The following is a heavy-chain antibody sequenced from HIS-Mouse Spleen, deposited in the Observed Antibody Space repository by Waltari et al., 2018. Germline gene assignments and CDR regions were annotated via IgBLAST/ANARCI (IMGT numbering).Heavy chain of an antibody. CDR1: GGSISSYS. CDR3: ARDFHDFWSGYYGGDKKHDAFDI. D-gene: IGHD3-3*01. CDR2: IYTSGST. V-gene: IGHV4-4*07. Sequence: QVQLQESGPGLVKPSETLSLTCTVPGGSISSYSWSWIRQPAGKGLEWVGRIYTSGSTNYNPSLKSRVTMSVDTSKNQFSLKLSSVTAADTAVYYCARDFHDFWSGYYGGDKKHDAFDIWGQGTMVTVSS. J-gene: IGHJ3*02.